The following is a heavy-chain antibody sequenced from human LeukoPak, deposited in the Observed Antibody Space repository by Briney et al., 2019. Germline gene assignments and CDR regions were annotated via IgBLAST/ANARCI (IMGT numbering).Heavy chain of an antibody. Sequence: ASVKVSCKASGYTFTSYYMHWVRQAPGQGLEWMGIINPSGGSTSYAQKFQGRVTMTRDTSTSTVYMELSSLRSEDTAVYYCAGIAAAGTKGVYWGQGTLVTVSS. V-gene: IGHV1-46*01. CDR3: AGIAAAGTKGVY. CDR2: INPSGGST. D-gene: IGHD6-13*01. J-gene: IGHJ4*02. CDR1: GYTFTSYY.